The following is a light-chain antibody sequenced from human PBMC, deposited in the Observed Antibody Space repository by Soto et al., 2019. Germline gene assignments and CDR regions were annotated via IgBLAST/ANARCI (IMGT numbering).Light chain of an antibody. V-gene: IGKV3-11*01. J-gene: IGKJ1*01. CDR2: DTF. CDR3: QQGGSRPTRT. CDR1: QSVTSN. Sequence: IVWTQPPDTLSASPGEPASVSCMSSQSVTSNLAWYRQRPGQAPRLLIYDTFRRAAGSPARFSGSGSGTDFTLTISSLEPEDFVVDYCQQGGSRPTRTFGQGTKV.